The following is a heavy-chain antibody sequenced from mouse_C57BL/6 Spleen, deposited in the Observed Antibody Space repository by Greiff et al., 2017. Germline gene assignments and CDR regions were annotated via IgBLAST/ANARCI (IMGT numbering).Heavy chain of an antibody. Sequence: EVMLVESGGGLVQPGGSMKLSCAASGFTFSDAWMDWVRQSPEKGLEWVAEIRNKANNHATYYAESVKGRFTISRDDSKSSVYLQMNSLRAEDTGIYYCTIDYDEDYAMDYWGQGTSVTVSS. D-gene: IGHD2-4*01. CDR3: TIDYDEDYAMDY. CDR2: IRNKANNHAT. CDR1: GFTFSDAW. J-gene: IGHJ4*01. V-gene: IGHV6-6*01.